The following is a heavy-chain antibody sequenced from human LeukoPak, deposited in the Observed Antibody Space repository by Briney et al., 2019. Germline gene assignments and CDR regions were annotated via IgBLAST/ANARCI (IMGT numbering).Heavy chain of an antibody. Sequence: GESLKISCKCSGYSFTSYWIGWVRQMPGKGLEWMGIIYPGDSDTRYSPSFQGQVTISADKSISTAYLQWSSLKASDTAMYYCARQYYDFWSGYYSHSALDIWGQGTMVTVSS. J-gene: IGHJ3*02. CDR2: IYPGDSDT. CDR1: GYSFTSYW. V-gene: IGHV5-51*01. D-gene: IGHD3-3*01. CDR3: ARQYYDFWSGYYSHSALDI.